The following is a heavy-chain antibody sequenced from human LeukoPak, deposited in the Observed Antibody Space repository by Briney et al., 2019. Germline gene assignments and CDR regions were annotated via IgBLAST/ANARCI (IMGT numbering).Heavy chain of an antibody. Sequence: ASVKVSCKASGYNFNDYYIYWVRQAPGQGLEWMGWINTNTGNPTYAQGFTGRFVFSLDTSVSTAYLQISSLKAEDTAVYYCARGSGSSSGGSWGQGTLVTVSS. CDR3: ARGSGSSSGGS. V-gene: IGHV7-4-1*02. CDR2: INTNTGNP. J-gene: IGHJ5*02. D-gene: IGHD6-6*01. CDR1: GYNFNDYY.